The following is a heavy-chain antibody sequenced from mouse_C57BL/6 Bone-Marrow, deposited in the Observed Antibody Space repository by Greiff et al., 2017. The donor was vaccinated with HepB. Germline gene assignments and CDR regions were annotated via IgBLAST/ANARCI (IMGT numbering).Heavy chain of an antibody. CDR2: IYPRSGNT. V-gene: IGHV1-81*01. CDR3: ARYQITTVVAKGYAMDY. J-gene: IGHJ4*01. CDR1: GYTFTSYG. D-gene: IGHD1-1*01. Sequence: QVQLKESGAELARPGASVKLSCKASGYTFTSYGINWVKQRTGQGLEWIGEIYPRSGNTYYNEKFKGKATLTADKSSSTAYMELRSLTSEDSAVYFCARYQITTVVAKGYAMDYWGQGTSVTVSS.